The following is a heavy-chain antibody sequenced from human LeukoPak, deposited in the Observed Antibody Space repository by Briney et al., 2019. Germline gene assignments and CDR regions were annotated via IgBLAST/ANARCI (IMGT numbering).Heavy chain of an antibody. CDR3: ARNGFDYVWGIYSEDY. Sequence: GGSLRLSCAASGSAFSTYSINWVRQAPGKGLEWISAISGDSNYIYYADSVKGRFTISRDNARNSLYLQMNSLRAEDTAVYYCARNGFDYVWGIYSEDYWGQGTLVTVSS. V-gene: IGHV3-21*01. D-gene: IGHD3-16*01. CDR2: ISGDSNYI. CDR1: GSAFSTYS. J-gene: IGHJ4*02.